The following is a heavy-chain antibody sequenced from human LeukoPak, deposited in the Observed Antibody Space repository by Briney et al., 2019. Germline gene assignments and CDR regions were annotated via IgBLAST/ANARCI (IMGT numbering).Heavy chain of an antibody. Sequence: GGSLRLSCAASGFTFSSYSMNWVRQAPGKGLEWVSSISSSSSYIYYADSVKGRFTISRDNAKNSLYLQMNSLRAEDTAVYYCARDGTYCGGDCHYYYYYYMDVWGKGTTVTVSS. CDR3: ARDGTYCGGDCHYYYYYYMDV. V-gene: IGHV3-21*01. CDR1: GFTFSSYS. J-gene: IGHJ6*03. CDR2: ISSSSSYI. D-gene: IGHD2-21*02.